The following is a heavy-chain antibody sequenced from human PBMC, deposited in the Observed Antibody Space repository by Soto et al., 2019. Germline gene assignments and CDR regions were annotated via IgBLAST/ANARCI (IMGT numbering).Heavy chain of an antibody. CDR1: GFTFDDYG. J-gene: IGHJ4*02. V-gene: IGHV3-9*01. CDR2: ITWNSATI. Sequence: PGGSLRLSCAASGFTFDDYGMHWVRQGPGKGLEWVSGITWNSATIGYAASVKGRFTISRDNGKSSLFLQMSSLRDEDSALYFCARAKYPGSYSPFDNWGQGTLVTVSS. CDR3: ARAKYPGSYSPFDN. D-gene: IGHD1-26*01.